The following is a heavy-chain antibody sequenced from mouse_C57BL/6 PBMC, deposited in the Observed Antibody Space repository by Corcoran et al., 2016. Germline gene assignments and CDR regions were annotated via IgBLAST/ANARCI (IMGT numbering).Heavy chain of an antibody. CDR3: ARKIDY. CDR1: GYTFTTYR. J-gene: IGHJ2*01. CDR2: INTYSGVP. V-gene: IGHV9-3*01. Sequence: QIQLVQSGPELKKPGETVKISCKASGYTFTTYRMSWVKQAPGKGLKWMGWINTYSGVPTYADDFKGRFAFSLETSASTAYLQINNLKNEDTATYFCARKIDYWGQGTTLTVSS.